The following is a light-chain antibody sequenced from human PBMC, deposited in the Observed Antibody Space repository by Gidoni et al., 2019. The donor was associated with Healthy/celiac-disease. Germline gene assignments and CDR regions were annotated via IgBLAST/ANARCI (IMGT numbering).Light chain of an antibody. CDR2: AAS. CDR1: QSISSY. Sequence: EIQMTQTPSSLSASVGDRVTITCRASQSISSYVNWYQQKPGKAPKLLIYAASSLQSGVPSRFSGSGSGTDFTLTISSLQPEDFATYYCQQSYSTPRTFGQGTKVEIK. V-gene: IGKV1-39*01. J-gene: IGKJ1*01. CDR3: QQSYSTPRT.